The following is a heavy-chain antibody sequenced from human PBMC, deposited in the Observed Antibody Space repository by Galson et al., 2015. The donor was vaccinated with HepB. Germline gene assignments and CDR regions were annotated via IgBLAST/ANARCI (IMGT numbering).Heavy chain of an antibody. CDR3: ALGRDYYDSTGPGY. D-gene: IGHD3-22*01. CDR2: ISGSGGST. V-gene: IGHV3-23*01. J-gene: IGHJ4*02. Sequence: SLRLSCAASGFTFSSYAMSWVRQASGKGLEWVSAISGSGGSTYYADSVKGRFTISRDNSKNTLYLQMNSLRAEDTAVYYCALGRDYYDSTGPGYWGQGTLVTVSS. CDR1: GFTFSSYA.